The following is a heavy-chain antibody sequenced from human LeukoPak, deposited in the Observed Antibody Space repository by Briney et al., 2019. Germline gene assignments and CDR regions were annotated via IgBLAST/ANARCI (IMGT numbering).Heavy chain of an antibody. CDR2: IYYSGST. CDR1: GGSISSYY. J-gene: IGHJ4*02. D-gene: IGHD5-18*01. CDR3: ARSARGWDTAMVNFDY. V-gene: IGHV4-59*01. Sequence: KPSETLSLTCTVSGGSISSYYWSWIRQPPGKGLEWIGYIYYSGSTNYNPSLKSRVTISVDTSKNQFSLKLSSVTAADTAVYYCARSARGWDTAMVNFDYWGQGTLVTVSS.